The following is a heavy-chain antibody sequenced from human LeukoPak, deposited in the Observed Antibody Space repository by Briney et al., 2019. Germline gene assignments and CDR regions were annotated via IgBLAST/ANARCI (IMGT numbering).Heavy chain of an antibody. Sequence: EASVKVSCKASGYTFTGYYMHWVRQAPGQGLEWMGWINPNSGGTNYAQKFQGRATMTRDTSINTAYMELSRLRSDDTAVYYCAKTPPVSPYYFDYWGQGTLVTVSS. J-gene: IGHJ4*02. D-gene: IGHD3-16*01. CDR3: AKTPPVSPYYFDY. V-gene: IGHV1-2*02. CDR2: INPNSGGT. CDR1: GYTFTGYY.